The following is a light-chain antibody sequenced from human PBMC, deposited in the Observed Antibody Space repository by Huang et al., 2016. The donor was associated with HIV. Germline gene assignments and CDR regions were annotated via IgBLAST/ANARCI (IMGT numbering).Light chain of an antibody. CDR3: QQYGASPYT. J-gene: IGKJ2*01. CDR2: GAS. CDR1: QSVSSNY. Sequence: EIVLTQSPGTLSLSPGERATLSCRASQSVSSNYLAWYQQKPGHAPRLLIYGASNRATGSPDRFRGSGSGTDFTLTITRLEPEDFAVYSCQQYGASPYTFGQGTKLEIK. V-gene: IGKV3-20*01.